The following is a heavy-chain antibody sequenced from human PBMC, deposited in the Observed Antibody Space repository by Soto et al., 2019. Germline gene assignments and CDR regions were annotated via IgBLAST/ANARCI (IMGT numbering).Heavy chain of an antibody. J-gene: IGHJ4*02. D-gene: IGHD6-25*01. CDR1: GVTYNSFA. V-gene: IGHV1-69*10. CDR2: IIPVLGPA. Sequence: GTSVKACSKASGVTYNSFALRSARHSPEKGEEWMGGIIPVLGPAFYAQKFQGRVTITADKSTSTAYLELTSLRSEDTAVYYCVRAAKRYFDYWGQGTLVTVSS. CDR3: VRAAKRYFDY.